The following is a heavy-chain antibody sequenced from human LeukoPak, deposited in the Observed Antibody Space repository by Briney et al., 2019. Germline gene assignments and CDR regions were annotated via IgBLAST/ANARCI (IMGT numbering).Heavy chain of an antibody. V-gene: IGHV3-23*01. CDR3: AKDGGLLRFLEWSWFDY. D-gene: IGHD3-3*01. Sequence: GGSLRLSCAASGFTFSSYAMSWVRQAPGKGLEWVSAIIGSGGSTYYADSVKGRFTISRDNSKNTLYLQMNSLRAEDTAVYYCAKDGGLLRFLEWSWFDYWGQGTLVTVSS. CDR1: GFTFSSYA. CDR2: IIGSGGST. J-gene: IGHJ4*02.